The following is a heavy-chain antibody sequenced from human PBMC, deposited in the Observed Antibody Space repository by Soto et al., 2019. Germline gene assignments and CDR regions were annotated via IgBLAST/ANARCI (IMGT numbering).Heavy chain of an antibody. CDR3: ARQPGGSSRIHYYYYYMDV. D-gene: IGHD1-26*01. CDR2: IYYSGST. V-gene: IGHV4-39*01. J-gene: IGHJ6*03. Sequence: SETLSLTCTVSGGSISSSIYYWGRIRQPPGKGLEWIGSIYYSGSTYYNPSLKSRVTISVDTSKNQFSLKLSSVTAADTAVYYCARQPGGSSRIHYYYYYMDVWGKGTTVTVSS. CDR1: GGSISSSIYY.